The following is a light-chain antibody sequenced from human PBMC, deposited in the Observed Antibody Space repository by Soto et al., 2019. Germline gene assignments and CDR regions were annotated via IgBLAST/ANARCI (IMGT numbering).Light chain of an antibody. CDR1: RSNIGAGYD. J-gene: IGLJ1*01. CDR3: QSYDSSLSVLYV. V-gene: IGLV1-40*01. Sequence: QSALTQPPSVSGAPGQRVTISCTGSRSNIGAGYDVHWYQQLPGTAPKLLIHGDSNRPSGVPDRFSGSKSGTPASLAITGLQAEDEADYYCQSYDSSLSVLYVFGTGTKVTVL. CDR2: GDS.